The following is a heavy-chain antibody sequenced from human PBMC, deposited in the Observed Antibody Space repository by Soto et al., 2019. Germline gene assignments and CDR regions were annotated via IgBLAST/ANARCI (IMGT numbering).Heavy chain of an antibody. V-gene: IGHV3-30*18. J-gene: IGHJ3*02. CDR1: GFTFSSYG. D-gene: IGHD6-13*01. Sequence: GGSLRLSCAASGFTFSSYGMHWVRQAPGKGLEWVAVISYDGSNKYYADSVKGRFTISRDNSKNTLYLQMNSLRAEDTAVYYWLKSSSWANDAFDIWGQGSMVTVSS. CDR2: ISYDGSNK. CDR3: LKSSSWANDAFDI.